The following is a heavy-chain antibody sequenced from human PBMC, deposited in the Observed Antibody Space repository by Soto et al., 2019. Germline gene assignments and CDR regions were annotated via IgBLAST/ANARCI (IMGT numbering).Heavy chain of an antibody. Sequence: VASVKVSCKSSGCTFSSYAISWVRQAPGQGLEWMGGIIPISGTANYAQKFQGRVTITADESTSTAYMELSSLRSEDTAVYYCARSQGSSTSLEIYYYYYYGMDVWGQGTTVTVSS. J-gene: IGHJ6*02. CDR1: GCTFSSYA. V-gene: IGHV1-69*13. CDR3: ARSQGSSTSLEIYYYYYYGMDV. CDR2: IIPISGTA. D-gene: IGHD2-2*01.